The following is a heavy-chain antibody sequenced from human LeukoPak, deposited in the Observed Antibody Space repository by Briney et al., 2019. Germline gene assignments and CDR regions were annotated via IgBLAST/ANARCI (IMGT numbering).Heavy chain of an antibody. Sequence: GGSLRLSCAASGFTFSSYAMSWVRQAPGKGLVWVSRINSDGSSTSYADSVKGRFTISRDNAKNTLYLQMNSLRAEDTAVYYCARVGWTVTTFKGDDYWGQGTLVTVSS. V-gene: IGHV3-74*01. CDR2: INSDGSST. CDR3: ARVGWTVTTFKGDDY. D-gene: IGHD4-17*01. J-gene: IGHJ4*02. CDR1: GFTFSSYA.